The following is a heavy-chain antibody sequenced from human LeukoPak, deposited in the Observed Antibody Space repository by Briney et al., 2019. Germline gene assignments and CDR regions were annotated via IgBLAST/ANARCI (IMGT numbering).Heavy chain of an antibody. CDR1: GFIFSDYY. CDR3: SRGGGYFFDY. J-gene: IGHJ4*02. CDR2: VRNKAHNYMT. D-gene: IGHD2-21*01. V-gene: IGHV3-72*01. Sequence: PGGSLRLSCAASGFIFSDYYIDWVRQATGKGLEWLGRVRNKAHNYMTEYAASVSSRFTISRDDSVNSLFLQLNSLKAEDTAVYFCSRGGGYFFDYWGRGTLVTVSS.